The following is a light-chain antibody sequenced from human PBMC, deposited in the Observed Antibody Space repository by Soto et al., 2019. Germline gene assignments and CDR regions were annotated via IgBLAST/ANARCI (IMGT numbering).Light chain of an antibody. V-gene: IGKV1-5*01. CDR3: QHYYTYPYT. CDR2: DAS. CDR1: QRIGTW. J-gene: IGKJ1*01. Sequence: DIQRTQSPSTLSASVGDSVSITCRASQRIGTWLTWYQQKPGKVPKLLIYDASHLTSGVPSRFSGSGSGTEFTLSISSLQPDDFATYYCQHYYTYPYTFGQGTKV.